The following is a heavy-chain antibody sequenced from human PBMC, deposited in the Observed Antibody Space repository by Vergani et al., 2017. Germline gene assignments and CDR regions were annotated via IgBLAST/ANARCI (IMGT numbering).Heavy chain of an antibody. Sequence: QVQLVESGGGVVQPGTSLRLSCVVSGFALNRHAMYWVRQAPGKGLEWVVGISFDGTNEYYPDLVKGRFTISRDIAKNTLYLQVRSLRLEDTGVYHCVRDRGLCAVGMCYTEAWDYWGQGTPVTVSS. CDR3: VRDRGLCAVGMCYTEAWDY. J-gene: IGHJ4*02. CDR1: GFALNRHA. D-gene: IGHD2-2*02. CDR2: ISFDGTNE. V-gene: IGHV3-30-3*01.